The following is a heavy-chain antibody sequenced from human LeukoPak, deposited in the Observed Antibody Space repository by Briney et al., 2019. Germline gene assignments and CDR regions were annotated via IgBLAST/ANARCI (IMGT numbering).Heavy chain of an antibody. J-gene: IGHJ4*02. V-gene: IGHV5-51*01. CDR1: GYSFTSYW. CDR2: IYPGDSDP. D-gene: IGHD6-13*01. CDR3: ARHDSAAAAPFDY. Sequence: GESLKISCQGSGYSFTSYWIAWVRQMPGKGLEWMGIIYPGDSDPRYSPSFQGQVTISADKSISTAYLQLSSLKASDTAMYYCARHDSAAAAPFDYWGQGTLVTVSS.